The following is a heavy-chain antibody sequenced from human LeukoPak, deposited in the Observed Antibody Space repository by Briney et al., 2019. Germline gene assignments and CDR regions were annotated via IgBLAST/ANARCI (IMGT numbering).Heavy chain of an antibody. CDR3: ARDAYCGGDCYHFDY. CDR1: GFTFSSYW. V-gene: IGHV3-7*01. CDR2: INHNGNVN. Sequence: GGSLRLSCAASGFTFSSYWMNWARQAPGKGLEWVASINHNGNVNYYVDSVKGRFTISRDNAKNSLYLQMNSLRAEDTAVYYCARDAYCGGDCYHFDYWGQGTLVTVSS. J-gene: IGHJ4*02. D-gene: IGHD2-21*02.